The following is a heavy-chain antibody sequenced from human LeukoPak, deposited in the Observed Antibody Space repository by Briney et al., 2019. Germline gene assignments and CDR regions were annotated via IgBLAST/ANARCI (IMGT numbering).Heavy chain of an antibody. D-gene: IGHD6-19*01. CDR1: GVSFSRHA. CDR2: ITGSGGST. Sequence: GGSLRLSCAASGVSFSRHAMSWVRQAPGKGLEWVSGITGSGGSTYYAESVKGRFTISRDNSKNTLYLQMNSLRVEDTAVYYCAKAGSSGWDRTYYFDYWGQGTLVTVSS. V-gene: IGHV3-23*01. J-gene: IGHJ4*02. CDR3: AKAGSSGWDRTYYFDY.